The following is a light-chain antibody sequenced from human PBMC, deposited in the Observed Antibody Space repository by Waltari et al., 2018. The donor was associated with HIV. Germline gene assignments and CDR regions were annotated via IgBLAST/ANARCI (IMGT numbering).Light chain of an antibody. J-gene: IGLJ2*01. CDR1: SSNIGNDF. CDR3: GTWDRSMDGGV. CDR2: DND. V-gene: IGLV1-51*01. Sequence: QSVLTQPPSVSAATGQKVAISCSVNSSNIGNDFASWYQHVPGSAPKLLIYDNDKRPSGIPDRFSGSKSGTSATLDITGLQTGDEADYYCGTWDRSMDGGVFGGGTKLTVL.